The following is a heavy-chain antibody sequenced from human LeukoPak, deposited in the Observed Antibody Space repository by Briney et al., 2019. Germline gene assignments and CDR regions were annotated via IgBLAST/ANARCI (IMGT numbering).Heavy chain of an antibody. Sequence: SETLSLTCSVSGASISNNVYFWGWIRQPPGKGLEWIGSMFYSGNTYYNPSLKSRVTISVDTSNNQFSLKLSSVTAADTAVYFCARLTKVIVATTKFDPWGQEPWSPSP. V-gene: IGHV4-39*01. CDR1: GASISNNVYF. CDR2: MFYSGNT. CDR3: ARLTKVIVATTKFDP. J-gene: IGHJ5*02. D-gene: IGHD1-26*01.